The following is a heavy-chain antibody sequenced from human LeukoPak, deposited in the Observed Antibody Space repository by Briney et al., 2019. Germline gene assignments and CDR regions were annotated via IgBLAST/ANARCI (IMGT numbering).Heavy chain of an antibody. CDR1: GGSFSGYY. CDR3: ARGRRVYYYDSSAPWFDP. V-gene: IGHV4-34*01. CDR2: INHSGST. D-gene: IGHD3-22*01. J-gene: IGHJ5*02. Sequence: SETLSLTCAVYGGSFSGYYWGWIRQPPGKGLEWIGEINHSGSTNYNPSLKSRVTISVDTSKNQFSLKLSSVTAADTAVYYCARGRRVYYYDSSAPWFDPWGQGTLVTVSS.